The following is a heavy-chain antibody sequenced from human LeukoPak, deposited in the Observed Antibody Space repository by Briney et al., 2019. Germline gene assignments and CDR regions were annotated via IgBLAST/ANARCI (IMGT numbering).Heavy chain of an antibody. CDR3: AKRLDSSSSGFDY. V-gene: IGHV3-30*18. CDR1: GFTFSSYG. D-gene: IGHD6-6*01. Sequence: QSGGSLRLSCAASGFTFSSYGMHWVRQAPGKGLEWVAVISYDGSNKYYADSVKCRFTISRDNSKNTLYLQMNSLRAEDTAVYYRAKRLDSSSSGFDYWAREPRSPSPQ. CDR2: ISYDGSNK. J-gene: IGHJ4*02.